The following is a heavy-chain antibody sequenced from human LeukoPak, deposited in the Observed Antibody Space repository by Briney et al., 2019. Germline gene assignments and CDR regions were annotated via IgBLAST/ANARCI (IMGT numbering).Heavy chain of an antibody. CDR3: ARLADITMVRGVGWFDP. D-gene: IGHD3-10*01. CDR1: GSSISSSSYY. J-gene: IGHJ5*02. CDR2: IYYSGST. Sequence: PSETLSLTCTVSGSSISSSSYYWGWIRQPPGKGLEWIGSIYYSGSTYYNPSLKSRVTISVDTSKNQFSLKLSSVTAADTAVYYCARLADITMVRGVGWFDPWGQGTLVTVSS. V-gene: IGHV4-39*01.